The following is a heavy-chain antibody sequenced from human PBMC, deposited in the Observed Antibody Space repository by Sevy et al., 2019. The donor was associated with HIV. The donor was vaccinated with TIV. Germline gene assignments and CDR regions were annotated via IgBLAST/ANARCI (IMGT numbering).Heavy chain of an antibody. Sequence: GGSLRLSCAASGFTFSSYGMHWVRQAPGKGLEWVAVIWYDGSNKYYAYSVKGRFTISRDNSKNTLYLQMNSLRAEDTAVYYCARDNNWNDSELDYWGQGTLVTVSS. V-gene: IGHV3-33*01. CDR2: IWYDGSNK. J-gene: IGHJ4*02. CDR3: ARDNNWNDSELDY. CDR1: GFTFSSYG. D-gene: IGHD1-20*01.